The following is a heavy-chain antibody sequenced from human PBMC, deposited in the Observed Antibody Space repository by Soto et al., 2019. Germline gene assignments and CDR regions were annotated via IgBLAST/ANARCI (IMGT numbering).Heavy chain of an antibody. D-gene: IGHD6-19*01. V-gene: IGHV4-34*01. J-gene: IGHJ3*02. CDR3: ARVRFSGWYGRAFDI. CDR2: INHSGST. Sequence: SETLSLTCAVYGGSFSGYYWSWIRQPPGKGLEWIGEINHSGSTNYNPSLKSRVTISVDTSKNQFSLKLSSVTAADTAVYYCARVRFSGWYGRAFDIWGQGTMVTVSS. CDR1: GGSFSGYY.